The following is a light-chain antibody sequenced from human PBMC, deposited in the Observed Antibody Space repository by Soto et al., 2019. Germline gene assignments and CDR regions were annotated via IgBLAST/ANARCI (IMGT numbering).Light chain of an antibody. CDR1: QSVIYSSNNKNY. CDR3: QKYNNGPFT. J-gene: IGKJ3*01. Sequence: DIVMTQSPDSLAVSLGERATINCKASQSVIYSSNNKNYLAWYQQKPGQPPKVVIYWASTRESGVPDRFSGSGSATDFTLTISSLQAEDVADYYCQKYNNGPFTFGPGTKVEIK. V-gene: IGKV4-1*01. CDR2: WAS.